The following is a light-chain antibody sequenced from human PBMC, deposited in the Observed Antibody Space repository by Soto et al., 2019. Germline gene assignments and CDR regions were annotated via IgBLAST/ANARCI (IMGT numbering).Light chain of an antibody. CDR1: QSVTT. J-gene: IGKJ5*01. CDR2: DAS. CDR3: QQRDDWPPT. Sequence: EIVLTQSPATLSLSPGERVTLACRASQSVTTLAWYQQKPGQAPRLLIYDASTRATGIPARFSGSGSGTDFTLTISSLEPEDFAVYYCQQRDDWPPTFGQGTRLEIK. V-gene: IGKV3-11*01.